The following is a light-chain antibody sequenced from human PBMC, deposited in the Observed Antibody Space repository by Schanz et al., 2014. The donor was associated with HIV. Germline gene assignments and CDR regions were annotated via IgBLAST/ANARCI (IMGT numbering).Light chain of an antibody. CDR2: GAS. CDR1: QSVGSN. V-gene: IGKV3-20*01. CDR3: QQYGTLPWT. J-gene: IGKJ1*01. Sequence: EIVMTQSPATLSVSPGERATLSCRASQSVGSNLAWYQQRPGQAPRLLIYGASRRATGIPDRFSGGGSGTDFILTITRAEPEDFAMYYCQQYGTLPWTFGQGTQVEVK.